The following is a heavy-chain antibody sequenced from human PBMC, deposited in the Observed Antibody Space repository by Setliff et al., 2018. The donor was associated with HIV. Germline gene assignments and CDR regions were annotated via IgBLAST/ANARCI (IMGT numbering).Heavy chain of an antibody. V-gene: IGHV3-30*02. CDR2: IWYDERNK. J-gene: IGHJ4*02. Sequence: TGGSLRLSCAASGFTFSNAWMSWVRQAPGKGLEWVALIWYDERNKYYGDSVKGRFTVSRDNTKNTLYLHMNGLGPEDTAVYYCAKDVEFFPVPDSSGYIDYWGQGTLVTVSS. CDR3: AKDVEFFPVPDSSGYIDY. D-gene: IGHD3-22*01. CDR1: GFTFSNAW.